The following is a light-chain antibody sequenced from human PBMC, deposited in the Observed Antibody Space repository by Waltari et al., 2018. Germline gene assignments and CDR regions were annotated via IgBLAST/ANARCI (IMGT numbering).Light chain of an antibody. J-gene: IGLJ2*01. Sequence: QSALTQPASVSGSPGQSITISCTGTSSDVGGYNYVSWYQQHPGKAPKPMIYEVSNRPSGVSTRCSGSKSGNTASLTISGLQAEDEADYYCSSYTSSSNVVFGGGTKLTVL. CDR1: SSDVGGYNY. CDR2: EVS. V-gene: IGLV2-14*01. CDR3: SSYTSSSNVV.